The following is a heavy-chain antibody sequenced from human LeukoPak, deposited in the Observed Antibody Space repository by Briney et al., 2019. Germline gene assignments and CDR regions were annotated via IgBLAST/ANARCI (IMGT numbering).Heavy chain of an antibody. CDR2: IIPIFGTA. CDR1: GGTFSSYA. V-gene: IGHV1-69*06. CDR3: AREVRTLSITMVRVYAFDI. Sequence: SVKVSRKASGGTFSSYAISWVRQAPGQGLEWMGGIIPIFGTANYAQKFQGRVTITADKSTSTAYMELSSLRSEDTAVYYCAREVRTLSITMVRVYAFDIWGQGTMVTVSS. J-gene: IGHJ3*02. D-gene: IGHD3-10*01.